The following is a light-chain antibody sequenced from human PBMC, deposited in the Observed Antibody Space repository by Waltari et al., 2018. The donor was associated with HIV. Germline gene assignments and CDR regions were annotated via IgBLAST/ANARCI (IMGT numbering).Light chain of an antibody. V-gene: IGKV1-9*01. CDR3: QQLYSYPRT. CDR2: SAS. Sequence: DIQLTQSPSFVSASVGDRVTVTCRASQGITKSLAWYHQKPGRAPKLLIYSASTLESGVPSRFSGSGSGTEFTLTISGLQAEDFATYYCQQLYSYPRTFGQGTKVEIK. CDR1: QGITKS. J-gene: IGKJ1*01.